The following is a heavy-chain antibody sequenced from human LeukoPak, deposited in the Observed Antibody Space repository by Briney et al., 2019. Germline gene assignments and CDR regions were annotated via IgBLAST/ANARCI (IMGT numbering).Heavy chain of an antibody. Sequence: PSETLSLTCTVSGASISSTSHYWGWIRQPPVKGLEWIGSIYYSGSTYYNTSLKSRVTISVDMSKNQFSLRVTSVTAADTAVYYCARGVVVTAIRPTNFDYWGQGTLVTVSS. CDR3: ARGVVVTAIRPTNFDY. D-gene: IGHD2-21*02. CDR2: IYYSGST. V-gene: IGHV4-39*07. J-gene: IGHJ4*02. CDR1: GASISSTSHY.